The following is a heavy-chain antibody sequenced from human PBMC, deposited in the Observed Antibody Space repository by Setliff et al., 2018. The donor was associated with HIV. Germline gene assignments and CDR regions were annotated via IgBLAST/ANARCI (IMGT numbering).Heavy chain of an antibody. V-gene: IGHV4-39*01. CDR2: IYHTGKT. CDR1: GGSVSTSSYS. D-gene: IGHD2-15*01. J-gene: IGHJ4*02. Sequence: PSETLSLTCTVSGGSVSTSSYSWGWIRQPPEKGLEWIGTIYHTGKTYYNSSLNSRVTIAVDTSKDQFSLNLSTVTAADTAVYYCGRVAGYCAPSRCYGYNAFDIWGQGTVVTVSS. CDR3: GRVAGYCAPSRCYGYNAFDI.